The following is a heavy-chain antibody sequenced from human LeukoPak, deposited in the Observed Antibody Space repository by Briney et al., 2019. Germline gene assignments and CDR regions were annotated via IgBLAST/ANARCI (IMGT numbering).Heavy chain of an antibody. CDR2: INPNSGGT. Sequence: GASVKVSCKASGYTFTGYCMHWVRQAPGQGLEWMGWINPNSGGTNYAQKFQGWVTMTRDTSISTAYMELSRLRSDDTAVYYCARGLLTRSGWFDPWGQGTLVTVSS. V-gene: IGHV1-2*04. CDR1: GYTFTGYC. J-gene: IGHJ5*02. D-gene: IGHD1-1*01. CDR3: ARGLLTRSGWFDP.